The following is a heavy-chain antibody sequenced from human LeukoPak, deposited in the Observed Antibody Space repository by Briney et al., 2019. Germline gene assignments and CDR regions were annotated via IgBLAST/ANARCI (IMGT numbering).Heavy chain of an antibody. Sequence: SETLSLTCTVSDSSITSAYYWAWFRQPPGKGLEWIATVFRLQTVRTFYNPSLESRVTMSLDPSQNQFSLNLTSVTAADTALYFCARVLHAPYLIDSWGQGTLVTVSS. V-gene: IGHV4-38-2*02. D-gene: IGHD2-8*01. J-gene: IGHJ4*02. CDR3: ARVLHAPYLIDS. CDR2: VFRLQTVRT. CDR1: DSSITSAYY.